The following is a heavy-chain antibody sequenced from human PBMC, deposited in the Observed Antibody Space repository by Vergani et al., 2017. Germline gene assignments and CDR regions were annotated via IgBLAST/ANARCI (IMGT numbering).Heavy chain of an antibody. D-gene: IGHD2-8*01. CDR2: IGSSGPYI. V-gene: IGHV3-21*06. CDR1: GFTFSDFS. Sequence: EVQLVESGGGLVKPGGSLRLSCAASGFTFSDFSMSWVRQAPGKGLEWVAFIGSSGPYINYADSVKGRFIISRDNTNNSLFLQLRSLRAEDAAVYYCARDCTSGGCPDNYGIDVWGQGATVTVSS. CDR3: ARDCTSGGCPDNYGIDV. J-gene: IGHJ6*02.